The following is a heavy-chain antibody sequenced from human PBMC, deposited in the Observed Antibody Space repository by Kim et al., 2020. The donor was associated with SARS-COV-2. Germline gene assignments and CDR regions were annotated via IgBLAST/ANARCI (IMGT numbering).Heavy chain of an antibody. CDR1: GLPFSASG. V-gene: IGHV3-33*01. Sequence: GGSLRLSCAASGLPFSASGMHWVRQAPGKGLEWVAMIWSDGSKEYYADSVKGRFTISRDNSKNTVYLQMNSLRAEDTVVYYCARDKGERYSDYWGQGTLVIVS. D-gene: IGHD3-16*01. J-gene: IGHJ4*02. CDR3: ARDKGERYSDY. CDR2: IWSDGSKE.